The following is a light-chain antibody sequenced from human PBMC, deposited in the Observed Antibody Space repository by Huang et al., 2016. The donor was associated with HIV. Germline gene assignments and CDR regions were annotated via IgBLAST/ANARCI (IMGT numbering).Light chain of an antibody. CDR1: QGIRNL. Sequence: DIQMTQSPSSLSASIGDRGTITCRASQGIRNLLAWIQQKPGKAPRSLLYAASSLRSGVPSNFSGSGSGTEFTLTINSLQPEDFATYYCQQYKSYPFTFGLGTRLEIK. CDR2: AAS. J-gene: IGKJ5*01. V-gene: IGKV1-16*02. CDR3: QQYKSYPFT.